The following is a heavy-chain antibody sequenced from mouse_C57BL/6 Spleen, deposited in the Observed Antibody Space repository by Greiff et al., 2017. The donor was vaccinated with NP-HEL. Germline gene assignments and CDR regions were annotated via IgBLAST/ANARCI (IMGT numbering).Heavy chain of an antibody. J-gene: IGHJ1*03. CDR3: ARGDDYDVWYFDV. Sequence: ESGPGLVKPSQSLSLTCSVTGYSITSGYYWNWIRQFPGNKLEWMGYISYDGSNNYNPSLKNRISITRDTSKNQFFLKLNSVTTEDTATYYCARGDDYDVWYFDVWGTGTTVTVSS. CDR2: ISYDGSN. D-gene: IGHD2-4*01. CDR1: GYSITSGYY. V-gene: IGHV3-6*01.